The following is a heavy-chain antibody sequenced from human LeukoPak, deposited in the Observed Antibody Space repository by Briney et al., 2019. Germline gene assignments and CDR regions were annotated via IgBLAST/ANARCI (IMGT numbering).Heavy chain of an antibody. CDR2: LNPSGGST. V-gene: IGHV1-46*01. CDR3: ARGGDELGY. CDR1: GYTFTNYY. D-gene: IGHD6-13*01. J-gene: IGHJ4*02. Sequence: ASVKVSCKASGYTFTNYYMHWVRQAPGQGLEWMGILNPSGGSTSYAQKFQGRVTMIRDTSTSMVYMELSTLRSEDTAVYYCARGGDELGYWGQGTLVTVSS.